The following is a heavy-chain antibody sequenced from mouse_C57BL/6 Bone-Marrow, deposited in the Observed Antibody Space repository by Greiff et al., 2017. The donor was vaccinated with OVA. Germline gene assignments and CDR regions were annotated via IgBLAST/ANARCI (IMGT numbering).Heavy chain of an antibody. J-gene: IGHJ1*03. V-gene: IGHV3-5*01. Sequence: EVKVEESGPGLVKPSQTVFLTCTVTGISITTGNYRWSWIRQFPGNKLEWIGYIYYSGTITYNPSLTSRTTITRDTPKNQFFLEMNSLTAEDTATYYCAREGSYPYFDVGGTGTTVTVSS. D-gene: IGHD6-1*01. CDR2: IYYSGTI. CDR3: AREGSYPYFDV. CDR1: GISITTGNYR.